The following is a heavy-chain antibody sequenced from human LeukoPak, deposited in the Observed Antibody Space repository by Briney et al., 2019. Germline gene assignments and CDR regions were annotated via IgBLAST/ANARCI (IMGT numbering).Heavy chain of an antibody. Sequence: GASVKVSCKASGYTFTSYYMHWVRQAPGQGLEWMGMINPSGGGTSYAQKFQGRVTMTRDTSTSTVYMDLSSLRSEDTAVYFCARGHTTSSPDYWGQGTLVTVSS. J-gene: IGHJ4*02. CDR3: ARGHTTSSPDY. D-gene: IGHD1-1*01. CDR1: GYTFTSYY. CDR2: INPSGGGT. V-gene: IGHV1-46*01.